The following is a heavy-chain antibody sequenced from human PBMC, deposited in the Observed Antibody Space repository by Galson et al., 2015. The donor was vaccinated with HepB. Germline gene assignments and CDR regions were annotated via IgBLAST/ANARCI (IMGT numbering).Heavy chain of an antibody. CDR1: GFTFSNAW. V-gene: IGHV3-15*01. D-gene: IGHD5-18*01. CDR3: TSNNFGYNSFDY. Sequence: SLRLSCAASGFTFSNAWMSWVRQAPGKGLEWVGRIKSKTDGGTTDYAAPVKGRFTISRDDSKTTLYLQMDSLKTEDTAVYFCTSNNFGYNSFDYRGQGTLVTVSS. CDR2: IKSKTDGGTT. J-gene: IGHJ4*02.